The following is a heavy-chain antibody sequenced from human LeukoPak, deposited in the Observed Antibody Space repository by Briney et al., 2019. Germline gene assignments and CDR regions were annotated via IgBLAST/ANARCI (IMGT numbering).Heavy chain of an antibody. D-gene: IGHD1-26*01. V-gene: IGHV3-15*01. Sequence: PGGSLRLSCAASGFTFSNAWMGWVRQAPGKGLEWVGRIKSKTDGGATDYAAPVKGRFTISRDDSKNTLYLQMNSLKTEDTAVYYCTPPPRSWIVEGDYWGQGTLVTVSS. CDR2: IKSKTDGGAT. J-gene: IGHJ4*02. CDR3: TPPPRSWIVEGDY. CDR1: GFTFSNAW.